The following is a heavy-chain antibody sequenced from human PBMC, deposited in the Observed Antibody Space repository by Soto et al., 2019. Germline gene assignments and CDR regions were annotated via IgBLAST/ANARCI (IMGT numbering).Heavy chain of an antibody. CDR2: ISYDGTTQ. D-gene: IGHD3-22*01. CDR1: VFTFIEDF. V-gene: IGHV3-30*18. J-gene: IGHJ4*02. CDR3: AKSEDASSDYVGYFDY. Sequence: PVVSRILACSSSVFTFIEDFIEWVRQAAVKWPEWLAVISYDGTTQHYADSVKGRFTISRDNFKNTLHCTINSLRGEDKAVYYCAKSEDASSDYVGYFDYRGQGTLVTVSS.